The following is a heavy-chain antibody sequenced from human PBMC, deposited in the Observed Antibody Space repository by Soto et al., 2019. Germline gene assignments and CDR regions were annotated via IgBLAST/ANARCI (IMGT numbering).Heavy chain of an antibody. CDR1: GFTFSSYA. J-gene: IGHJ4*02. CDR2: ISYDGSNK. V-gene: IGHV3-30*04. D-gene: IGHD6-19*01. Sequence: GGSLRLSCAASGFTFSSYAMHWVRQAPGKGLEWVAVISYDGSNKYYADSVKGRFTISRDNSKNTLYLQMNSLRAEDTAVYYCAIYSSGWYPLDYWGQGTLVTVSS. CDR3: AIYSSGWYPLDY.